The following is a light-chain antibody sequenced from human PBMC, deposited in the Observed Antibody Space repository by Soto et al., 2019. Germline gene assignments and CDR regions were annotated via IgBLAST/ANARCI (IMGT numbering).Light chain of an antibody. CDR2: NVR. CDR3: SSYTNSGTVL. V-gene: IGLV2-14*01. Sequence: QSALTQPASVSGSPGQSITISCTGTSSDVGGYDYVSWYQQYAGKAPKLTIYNVRNRPSGVSNRFSVSKSGNTASLTISGLQPEDEADYFCSSYTNSGTVLFGGGTKLTVL. J-gene: IGLJ2*01. CDR1: SSDVGGYDY.